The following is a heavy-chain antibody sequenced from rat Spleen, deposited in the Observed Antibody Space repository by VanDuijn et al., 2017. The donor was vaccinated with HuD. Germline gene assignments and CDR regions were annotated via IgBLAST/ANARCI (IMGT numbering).Heavy chain of an antibody. V-gene: IGHV3-3*01. CDR1: GYSITSGYR. J-gene: IGHJ3*01. Sequence: EVQLQESGPGLVKPSQSLSLTCSVTGYSITSGYRWNWIRKFPGNKLEWMGYLNSAGSTNYNPSLKSRISITRDTSTNQFFLQLNSVTTEDTATYYCARNWDNYGGFAYWGQGTLVTVSS. D-gene: IGHD1-10*01. CDR3: ARNWDNYGGFAY. CDR2: LNSAGST.